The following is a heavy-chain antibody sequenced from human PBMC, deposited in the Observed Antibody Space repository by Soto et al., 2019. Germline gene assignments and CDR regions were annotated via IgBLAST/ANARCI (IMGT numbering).Heavy chain of an antibody. CDR2: IYPSVSS. Sequence: SETLSLTCSVSGVTMSYGGYSWSWIRQSPGKGLEWIGSIYPSVSSYHNPSLATRLGLSIDASKNQFTLNLTSVTAADTALYFCAREKVGTTFFDTWGQGIQVTVSS. D-gene: IGHD2-21*02. CDR3: AREKVGTTFFDT. CDR1: GVTMSYGGYS. V-gene: IGHV4-39*02. J-gene: IGHJ4*02.